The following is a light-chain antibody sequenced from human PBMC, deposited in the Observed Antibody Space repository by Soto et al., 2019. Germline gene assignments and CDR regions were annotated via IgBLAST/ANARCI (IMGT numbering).Light chain of an antibody. CDR3: QQFNNYPLS. V-gene: IGKV1-9*01. CDR1: QGISSY. CDR2: AAS. Sequence: DIPLTQSPSFLSASVGDRVTITCRASQGISSYLAWYQQKPGKAPKLLICAASTLQSGVPSRFSGSGSGTEFTLTINSLQPEDFATYYCQQFNNYPLSFGGGTKVEI. J-gene: IGKJ4*01.